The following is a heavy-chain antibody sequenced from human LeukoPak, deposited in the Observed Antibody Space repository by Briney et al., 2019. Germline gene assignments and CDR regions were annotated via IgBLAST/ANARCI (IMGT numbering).Heavy chain of an antibody. CDR3: ARIPLLYDFWSGCYPYGMDV. V-gene: IGHV1-8*01. J-gene: IGHJ6*02. D-gene: IGHD3-3*01. CDR2: MNPNSGNT. CDR1: GYTFTSYD. Sequence: ASVKVSCKASGYTFTSYDINWVRQATGQGLEWMGWMNPNSGNTGYAQKFQGRVTMTRNTSISTAYMELSSLRSEDTAVYYCARIPLLYDFWSGCYPYGMDVWGQGTTVTVSS.